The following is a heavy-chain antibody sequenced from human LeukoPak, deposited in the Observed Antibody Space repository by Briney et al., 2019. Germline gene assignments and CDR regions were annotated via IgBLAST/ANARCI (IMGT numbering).Heavy chain of an antibody. J-gene: IGHJ3*02. D-gene: IGHD3-22*01. CDR2: IGAYNGNT. CDR1: GYTFTSYG. V-gene: IGHV1-18*01. Sequence: GASVKVSCKASGYTFTSYGISWVRQAPGQGLEWMGWIGAYNGNTNYAQKLQGRVTMTTDTSTSTAYMELRSLRSDDTAVYYCARVGYYYDSSGSQVHAFDIWGQGTMVTVSS. CDR3: ARVGYYYDSSGSQVHAFDI.